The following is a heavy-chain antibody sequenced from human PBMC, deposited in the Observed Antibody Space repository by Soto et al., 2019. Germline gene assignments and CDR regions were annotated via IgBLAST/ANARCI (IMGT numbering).Heavy chain of an antibody. J-gene: IGHJ6*02. D-gene: IGHD6-13*01. CDR2: INPNSGGT. CDR1: GYTFTGYY. CDR3: ARAGIAAAGTKPYYYYYYGMDV. V-gene: IGHV1-2*04. Sequence: ASVKVSCKASGYTFTGYYMHWVRQAPGQGLEWMGWINPNSGGTNYAQKFQGWVTMTRDTSISTAYMELSRLRSDDTAVYYCARAGIAAAGTKPYYYYYYGMDVWGQGTTVTV.